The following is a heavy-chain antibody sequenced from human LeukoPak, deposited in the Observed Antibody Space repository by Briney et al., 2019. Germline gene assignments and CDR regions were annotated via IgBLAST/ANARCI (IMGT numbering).Heavy chain of an antibody. CDR3: ARDAGVPAAMGYYYYYGMDV. V-gene: IGHV1-18*01. Sequence: ASVKVSCKASGYTFTSYGISWVRQAPGQGLEWMGWISAYNGNTNHAQKLQGRVTMTTDTSTSTAYMELRSLRSDDTAVYYCARDAGVPAAMGYYYYYGMDVWGQGTTVTVSS. D-gene: IGHD2-2*01. CDR1: GYTFTSYG. CDR2: ISAYNGNT. J-gene: IGHJ6*02.